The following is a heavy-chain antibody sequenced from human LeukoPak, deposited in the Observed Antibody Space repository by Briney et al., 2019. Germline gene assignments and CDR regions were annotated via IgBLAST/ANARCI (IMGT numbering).Heavy chain of an antibody. CDR1: GYSISSGYY. D-gene: IGHD3-16*01. V-gene: IGHV4-38-2*02. CDR2: IYHSGST. CDR3: ARDIPVWGSYYYYYYMDV. Sequence: SETLSLTCTVSGYSISSGYYWGWIRQPPGKGLEWIGSIYHSGSTYYNPSLKSRVTISVDTSKNQFSLKLSSVTAADTAVYYCARDIPVWGSYYYYYYMDVWGKGTTVTISS. J-gene: IGHJ6*03.